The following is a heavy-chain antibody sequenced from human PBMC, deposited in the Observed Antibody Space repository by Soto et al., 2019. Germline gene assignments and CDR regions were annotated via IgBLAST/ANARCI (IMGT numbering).Heavy chain of an antibody. J-gene: IGHJ6*02. CDR1: GGSISSSSYY. CDR2: IYYSGST. CDR3: ARQRGYYDILTGYPSYAPHYYYYGMDV. V-gene: IGHV4-39*01. Sequence: SETLSLTCTVSGGSISSSSYYWGWIRQPPGKGLEWIGSIYYSGSTYYNPSLKSRVTIFVDTSKNQFSLKLSSVTAADTAVYYCARQRGYYDILTGYPSYAPHYYYYGMDVWGQGTTVTVSS. D-gene: IGHD3-9*01.